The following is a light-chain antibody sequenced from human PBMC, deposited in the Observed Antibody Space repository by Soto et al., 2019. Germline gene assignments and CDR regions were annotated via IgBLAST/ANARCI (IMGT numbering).Light chain of an antibody. V-gene: IGKV3-15*01. CDR2: EAS. CDR1: QRVSTF. Sequence: EIVLTQSPGTLSLSPGDRATLSCRASQRVSTFLAWYQQRPGQAPRLLISEASTRATGIPARFSGSGSGTEFTLTISSLQTDDFSTYYCQQYHSYWTFGQGTKVDI. J-gene: IGKJ1*01. CDR3: QQYHSYWT.